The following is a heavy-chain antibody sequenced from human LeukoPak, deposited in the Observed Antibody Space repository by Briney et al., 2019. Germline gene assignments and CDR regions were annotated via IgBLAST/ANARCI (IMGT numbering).Heavy chain of an antibody. CDR3: AKDITYYYDSSGYYRIDY. J-gene: IGHJ4*02. V-gene: IGHV3-23*01. CDR2: ISGSGGST. D-gene: IGHD3-22*01. CDR1: RFTFSSYA. Sequence: GGSLRLSRAASRFTFSSYAMNWVRPAPGKGVEWVSAISGSGGSTYYADSVKGRFTISRDNSKNTLYLQMNSLRAEDTAVYYCAKDITYYYDSSGYYRIDYWGQGTLVTVSS.